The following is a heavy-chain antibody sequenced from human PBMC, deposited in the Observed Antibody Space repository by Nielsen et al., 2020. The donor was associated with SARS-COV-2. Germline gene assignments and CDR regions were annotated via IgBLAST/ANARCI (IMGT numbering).Heavy chain of an antibody. D-gene: IGHD4-17*01. CDR1: GYTFTTHG. V-gene: IGHV1-69*13. CDR3: ARDLSRAVTTRYYGMDV. J-gene: IGHJ6*02. CDR2: IIPIFGTA. Sequence: SVKVSCKASGYTFTTHGISWVRQAPGQGLEWMGGIIPIFGTANYAQKFQGRVTITADESTSTAYMELSSLRSEDTAVYYCARDLSRAVTTRYYGMDVWGQGTTVTVSS.